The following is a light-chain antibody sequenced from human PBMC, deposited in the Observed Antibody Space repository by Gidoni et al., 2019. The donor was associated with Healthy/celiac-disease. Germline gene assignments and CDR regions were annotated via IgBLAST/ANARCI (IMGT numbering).Light chain of an antibody. CDR3: QQYNSYPST. Sequence: DSQMTQSPSTLSASVGDRVTITCRASQSISSWLAWYQQKPGKAPKLLIYTASSLESGVPSRFSGSGSGTEFTLTISSLQPDDFATYYCQQYNSYPSTFGQGTKVEIK. J-gene: IGKJ1*01. CDR2: TAS. V-gene: IGKV1-5*03. CDR1: QSISSW.